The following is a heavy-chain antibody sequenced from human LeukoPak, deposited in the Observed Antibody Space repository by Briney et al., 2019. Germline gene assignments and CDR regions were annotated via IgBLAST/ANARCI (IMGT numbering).Heavy chain of an antibody. V-gene: IGHV3-33*01. J-gene: IGHJ1*01. D-gene: IGHD6-6*01. CDR2: IWYDGSNK. Sequence: GRSLRLSCAASGFTFSSYGMHWVRQAPGKGPEWVAVIWYDGSNKYYADSVKGRFTISRDNSKNTLFLQMNSLRSEDTAVYYCARDRYSSSSGYFHHWGQGTLVTVSS. CDR1: GFTFSSYG. CDR3: ARDRYSSSSGYFHH.